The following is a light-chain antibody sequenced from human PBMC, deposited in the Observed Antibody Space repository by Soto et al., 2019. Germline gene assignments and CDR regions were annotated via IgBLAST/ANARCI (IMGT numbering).Light chain of an antibody. Sequence: EIVMTQSPATLSVSPGERATLSCRASQNINNNLAWYQQKPGQVPRLLIYHASTGATGIPARFSGSGSGTELNLTISSAQSEDFAVYYCQQYNDWPLTFGGGTKVEIK. V-gene: IGKV3-15*01. CDR3: QQYNDWPLT. J-gene: IGKJ4*01. CDR2: HAS. CDR1: QNINNN.